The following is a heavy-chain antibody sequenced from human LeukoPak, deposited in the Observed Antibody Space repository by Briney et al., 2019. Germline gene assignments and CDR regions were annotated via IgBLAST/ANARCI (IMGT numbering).Heavy chain of an antibody. CDR2: INHSGST. D-gene: IGHD1-26*01. CDR1: GGSFSGYY. Sequence: KPSETLSLTCAVYGGSFSGYYWTWIRQPPGKGLEWIGEINHSGSTNYNPSLKSRVTISVDTSKNQFSLKLSSVTAADTAVYYCARVRATGAFDIWGQGTMVTVSS. V-gene: IGHV4-34*01. CDR3: ARVRATGAFDI. J-gene: IGHJ3*02.